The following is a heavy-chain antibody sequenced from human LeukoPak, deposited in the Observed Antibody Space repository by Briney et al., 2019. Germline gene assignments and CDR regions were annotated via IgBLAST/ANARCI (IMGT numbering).Heavy chain of an antibody. CDR2: ISGSGGST. D-gene: IGHD3-10*01. V-gene: IGHV3-23*01. CDR3: AKATYYYASGSYLEIDY. J-gene: IGHJ4*02. CDR1: GFTFSSYA. Sequence: PGGSLRLSCAASGFTFSSYAMSWVRQAPGKGLEWVSAISGSGGSTYYADSVKGRFTISRDNSKNTLYLQMNSLRAEDTAVYYCAKATYYYASGSYLEIDYWGQGTLVTVSS.